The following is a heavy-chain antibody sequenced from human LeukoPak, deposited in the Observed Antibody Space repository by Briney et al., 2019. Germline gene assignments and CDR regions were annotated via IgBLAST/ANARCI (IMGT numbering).Heavy chain of an antibody. CDR3: ARGRGGTIIRGYLDS. Sequence: ASVKVSCKASGYTFTNFDIMWVRQATGQGLEWMGGVNTNSGGTGYAQKFQGRVSMTRDTSIGTAYMELSSLRSEDTAIYYCARGRGGTIIRGYLDSWGQGTLVSVSS. J-gene: IGHJ4*02. CDR1: GYTFTNFD. D-gene: IGHD3-10*01. CDR2: VNTNSGGT. V-gene: IGHV1-8*01.